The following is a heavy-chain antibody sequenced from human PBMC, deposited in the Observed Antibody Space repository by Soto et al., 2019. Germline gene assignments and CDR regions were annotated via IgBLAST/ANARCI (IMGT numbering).Heavy chain of an antibody. V-gene: IGHV1-18*01. D-gene: IGHD5-18*01. CDR1: GYTFSNYG. J-gene: IGHJ6*02. CDR2: ISGYNGNT. CDR3: ARDPGFGFGYSYAFAMDV. Sequence: ASVKVSCKASGYTFSNYGISWVRQGPGQGLEWMGWISGYNGNTHYEEKVQDRIKMTTDTSTSTTYLELRSLRSDDTAVYFRARDPGFGFGYSYAFAMDVWGQGTTVTVS.